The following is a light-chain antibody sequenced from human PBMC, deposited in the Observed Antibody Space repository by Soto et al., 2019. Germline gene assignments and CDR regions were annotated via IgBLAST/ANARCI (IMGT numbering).Light chain of an antibody. CDR3: HQHHSSSWT. CDR1: QNIGRW. J-gene: IGKJ1*01. Sequence: IQLTQSPSTLSGSVGDRVTITCRASQNIGRWLAWYQQKPGKAPKLLIYEASNLESGVPSRFSGSGSGTEFTLTISSLQPDAFATYFCHQHHSSSWTFGQGTKVEI. CDR2: EAS. V-gene: IGKV1-5*01.